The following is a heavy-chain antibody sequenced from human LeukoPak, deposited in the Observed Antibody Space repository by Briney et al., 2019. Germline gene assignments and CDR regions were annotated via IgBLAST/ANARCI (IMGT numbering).Heavy chain of an antibody. CDR1: GGSISSSNYY. D-gene: IGHD3-9*01. CDR3: ARVTGYMIEDYFDY. Sequence: AETLSLTCTVSGGSISSSNYYWGWIRRPPGKGLEWIGSIYYSGSTYYNPSLKSRVTISVDTSKNQFSLKLRSVTAADTPVYYCARVTGYMIEDYFDYWGQGILVTVSS. J-gene: IGHJ4*02. CDR2: IYYSGST. V-gene: IGHV4-39*07.